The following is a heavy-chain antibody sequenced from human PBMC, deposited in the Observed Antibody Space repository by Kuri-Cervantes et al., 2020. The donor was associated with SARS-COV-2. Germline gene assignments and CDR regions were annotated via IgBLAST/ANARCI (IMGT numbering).Heavy chain of an antibody. J-gene: IGHJ1*01. Sequence: GGSLRLSCSASGFTFSTYAMHWVRQAPGKGLEWVSAISGSGGSTYYADSVKGRFTISRDNSKNTLYLQMNSLRAEDTAVYYCAKDHGSHSPEYFQHWGQGTLVTVSS. D-gene: IGHD1-26*01. V-gene: IGHV3-23*01. CDR2: ISGSGGST. CDR3: AKDHGSHSPEYFQH. CDR1: GFTFSTYA.